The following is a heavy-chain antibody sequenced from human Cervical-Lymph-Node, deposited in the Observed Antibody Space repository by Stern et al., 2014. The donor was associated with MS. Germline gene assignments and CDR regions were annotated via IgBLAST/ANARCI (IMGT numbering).Heavy chain of an antibody. V-gene: IGHV3-33*06. Sequence: QVQLVQSGGGVVQPGRSLRISCAASGFTFSSYGIHWVRQTPGKGLEWVALIWYDGSNKYYADSVKGRFTISRDNSENTVYLQMNSLRPEDTAVYYCAKGDSSSPLEYWGQGTLVTVSS. CDR2: IWYDGSNK. CDR1: GFTFSSYG. D-gene: IGHD6-6*01. J-gene: IGHJ4*02. CDR3: AKGDSSSPLEY.